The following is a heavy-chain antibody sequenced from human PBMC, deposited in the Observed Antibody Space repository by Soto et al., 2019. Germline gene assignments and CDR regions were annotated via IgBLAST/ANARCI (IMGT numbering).Heavy chain of an antibody. CDR2: IYYSGST. J-gene: IGHJ5*02. Sequence: PSETLSLTCTVSGGSISSGDYYWSWIRQPPGKGLEWIGYIYYSGSTYYNPSLKSRVTISVDTSKNQFSLKLSSVTAADTAVYYCARVDYVAEWFDPWGQGTLVTVSS. D-gene: IGHD4-17*01. V-gene: IGHV4-30-4*01. CDR1: GGSISSGDYY. CDR3: ARVDYVAEWFDP.